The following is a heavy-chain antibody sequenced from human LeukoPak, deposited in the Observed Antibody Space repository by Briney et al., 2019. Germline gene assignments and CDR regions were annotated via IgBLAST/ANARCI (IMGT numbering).Heavy chain of an antibody. V-gene: IGHV3-30*04. CDR2: ISYDGTNK. Sequence: GGSLSLSCAASEFTFSSYAMYWVRHAPDPGLEWEALISYDGTNKYYADPAQGRFTITRDNSYNNLYLQKHSPRGDDKAADYCARDYGSGSYRRLYFEYWGQGTLVTVSS. D-gene: IGHD3-10*01. CDR3: ARDYGSGSYRRLYFEY. CDR1: EFTFSSYA. J-gene: IGHJ4*02.